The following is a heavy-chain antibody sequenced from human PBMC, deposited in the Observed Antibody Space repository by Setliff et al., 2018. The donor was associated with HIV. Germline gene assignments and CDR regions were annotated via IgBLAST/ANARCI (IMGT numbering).Heavy chain of an antibody. CDR2: IYTSGST. Sequence: SETLFLTCTVSGGSISSGSYYWSWIRQPAGKGLEWIGRIYTSGSTNYNPSLKSRVTISVDTSKNQFSLKLSSVTAADTAVYYCARAPITMIVVVNYGMDVWGQGTTVTVSS. D-gene: IGHD3-22*01. CDR1: GGSISSGSYY. V-gene: IGHV4-61*02. CDR3: ARAPITMIVVVNYGMDV. J-gene: IGHJ6*02.